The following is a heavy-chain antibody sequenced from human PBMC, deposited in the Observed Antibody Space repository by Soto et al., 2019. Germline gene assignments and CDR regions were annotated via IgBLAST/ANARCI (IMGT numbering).Heavy chain of an antibody. CDR2: ISYDEGVNK. CDR3: ARSIAVAGTPEFDY. D-gene: IGHD6-19*01. Sequence: QVQLVESGGGVVQPGRSLRLSCAASGFTFSSYTMHWVRQAPGKGLEWVAVISYDEGVNKYYADSVKGRFTISRDNSKNTLYLQMNSPRAEDTAVYYCARSIAVAGTPEFDYWGQGALVTVSS. CDR1: GFTFSSYT. V-gene: IGHV3-30-3*01. J-gene: IGHJ4*02.